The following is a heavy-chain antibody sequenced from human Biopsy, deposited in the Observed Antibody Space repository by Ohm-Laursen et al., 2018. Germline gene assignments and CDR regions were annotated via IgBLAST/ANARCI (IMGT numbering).Heavy chain of an antibody. Sequence: SLRLSCAASGFAFDDYAMHWVRQVPGKGLEWVSLISWNGDNTYYEDSVKGRFTISRDNSKNMLYLQMNTLRDADTAVYYCARDPRDTALGIFDYWGLGTLVTVSS. CDR3: ARDPRDTALGIFDY. J-gene: IGHJ4*02. CDR2: ISWNGDNT. CDR1: GFAFDDYA. D-gene: IGHD5-18*01. V-gene: IGHV3-43D*04.